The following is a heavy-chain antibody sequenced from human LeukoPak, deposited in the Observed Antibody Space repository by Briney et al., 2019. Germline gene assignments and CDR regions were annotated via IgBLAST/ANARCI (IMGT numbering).Heavy chain of an antibody. CDR1: GYTFTSYD. V-gene: IGHV1-8*01. Sequence: ASVKVSCKASGYTFTSYDINWVRQATGQGLEWMGWMNPNSGNTGYAQKFQGRVTMTRNTSICTAYMELSSLRSEDTAVYYCARGRNLRNQLLSLNWFDPWGQGTLVTVSS. CDR2: MNPNSGNT. J-gene: IGHJ5*02. CDR3: ARGRNLRNQLLSLNWFDP. D-gene: IGHD2-2*01.